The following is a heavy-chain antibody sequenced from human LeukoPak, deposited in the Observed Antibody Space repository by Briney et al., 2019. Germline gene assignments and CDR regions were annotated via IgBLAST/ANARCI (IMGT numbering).Heavy chain of an antibody. CDR2: ISYDGSNK. Sequence: GRSLRLSCAASGFTFSSYGMHWVRQAPGKGLEWVAVISYDGSNKYYADSVKGRFTISRDNSKNTLYLQMNSLRAEDTAVYYCARATWDGSGSYYNNGNYFDYWGQGTLVTVSS. V-gene: IGHV3-30*03. D-gene: IGHD3-10*01. J-gene: IGHJ4*02. CDR1: GFTFSSYG. CDR3: ARATWDGSGSYYNNGNYFDY.